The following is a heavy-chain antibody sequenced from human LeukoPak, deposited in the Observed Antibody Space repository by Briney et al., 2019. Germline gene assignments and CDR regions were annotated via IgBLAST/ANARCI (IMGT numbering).Heavy chain of an antibody. V-gene: IGHV4-34*01. Sequence: SETLSLTCAVYGGSFSDYYWSWIRQPPGKGLEWIGEINHSGNTNYNPSLKSRVTISVDTSKNQFSLKLSSVTAADTAVYYCARTYCGGDCHDAFDIWGQGTMVTVSS. CDR1: GGSFSDYY. J-gene: IGHJ3*02. CDR2: INHSGNT. D-gene: IGHD2-21*02. CDR3: ARTYCGGDCHDAFDI.